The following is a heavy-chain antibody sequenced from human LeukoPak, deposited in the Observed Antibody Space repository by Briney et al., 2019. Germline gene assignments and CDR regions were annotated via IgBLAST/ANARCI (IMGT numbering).Heavy chain of an antibody. CDR2: ISYDGINK. CDR3: AKAATVTSLDWYFDL. Sequence: PGRSLRLSCAASGFIFSTYGTHWVRQAPGKGLAWVAGISYDGINKYYADSVKGRFTISSDNSKNTLYLQMNSLRAEDTAVYYCAKAATVTSLDWYFDLWGRGTLVTVSS. CDR1: GFIFSTYG. D-gene: IGHD4-17*01. J-gene: IGHJ2*01. V-gene: IGHV3-30*18.